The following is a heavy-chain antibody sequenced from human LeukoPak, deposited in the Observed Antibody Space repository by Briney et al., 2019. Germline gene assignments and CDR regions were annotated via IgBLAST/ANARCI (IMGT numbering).Heavy chain of an antibody. Sequence: ASVKVSCKASGYTFTGYYMHWVRQAPGQGLEWMGWINPNSGGTNYAQKFQGRVTMTRDTSISTAYMELSRLRSDDTAVYYCAARQSYCGGDCYSGDAFDIWGQGTMVTVSS. CDR1: GYTFTGYY. CDR3: AARQSYCGGDCYSGDAFDI. D-gene: IGHD2-21*01. J-gene: IGHJ3*02. CDR2: INPNSGGT. V-gene: IGHV1-2*02.